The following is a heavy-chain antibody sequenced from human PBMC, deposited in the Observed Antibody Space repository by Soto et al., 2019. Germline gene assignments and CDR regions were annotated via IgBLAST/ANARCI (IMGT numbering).Heavy chain of an antibody. Sequence: LSLTCAVSGGSFSGYYWSWIRQPPGKGLEWIGQINHRGSPNCNPSLKSRVTISVDTSKNQFSLKLNSVTAADTAVYYCAKGDNGSYRDVWGQGTTVTVSS. V-gene: IGHV4-34*01. D-gene: IGHD1-26*01. CDR2: INHRGSP. CDR3: AKGDNGSYRDV. CDR1: GGSFSGYY. J-gene: IGHJ6*03.